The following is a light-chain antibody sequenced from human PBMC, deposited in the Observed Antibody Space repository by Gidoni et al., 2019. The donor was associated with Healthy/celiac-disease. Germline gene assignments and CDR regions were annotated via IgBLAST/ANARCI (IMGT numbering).Light chain of an antibody. V-gene: IGKV3-11*01. CDR2: DAA. J-gene: IGKJ4*01. Sequence: EIVLTQSPATLSLSPGERATLSCRASQSVSSYLAWYKHKPGQAPRLLIYDAANRATGIPARFSGSGSGTDFTLTISSLEPEDFAVYYCQQRSNWPPWLTFGGGTKVEIK. CDR3: QQRSNWPPWLT. CDR1: QSVSSY.